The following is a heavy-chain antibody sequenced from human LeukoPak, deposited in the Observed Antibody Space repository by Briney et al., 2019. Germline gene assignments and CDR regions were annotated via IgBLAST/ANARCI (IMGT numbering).Heavy chain of an antibody. V-gene: IGHV3-7*01. D-gene: IGHD2-21*01. Sequence: GGSLRLSCAASGFTFSAHWLSWVRQAPGKGLEWVANIKEDGSEKYYVDSVKGRFTISRDIAKNSLYLQMNSLRAEDTAVYYCPRALYSQYWGQGTLVTVSS. CDR3: PRALYSQY. CDR2: IKEDGSEK. CDR1: GFTFSAHW. J-gene: IGHJ4*02.